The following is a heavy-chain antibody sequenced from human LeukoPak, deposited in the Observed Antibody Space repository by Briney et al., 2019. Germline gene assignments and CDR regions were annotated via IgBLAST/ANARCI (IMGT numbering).Heavy chain of an antibody. CDR2: MYSNGDT. D-gene: IGHD6-19*01. CDR1: GFTVSANY. J-gene: IGHJ3*02. CDR3: AREAALQWPTTFDI. V-gene: IGHV3-66*01. Sequence: GGSLRLSCVASGFTVSANYMTWVRQAPGKGLEWVSLMYSNGDTYYAESVKGRFTLSRDTSKNTLYLHMNSLRVEDTALYYCAREAALQWPTTFDIWGQGTMVTVSS.